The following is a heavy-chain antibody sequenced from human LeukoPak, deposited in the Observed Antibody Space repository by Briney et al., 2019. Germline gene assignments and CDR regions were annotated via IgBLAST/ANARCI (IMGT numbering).Heavy chain of an antibody. Sequence: SETLSLTCTVSGGSISSYYWSWIRQPPGKGLEWIGYIYYSGSTNYNPSLKSRVTISVDTSKNQFSLKLSSVTAADTAVYYCAGLRGNYYYYYYMDVWGKGTTVTVSS. CDR2: IYYSGST. CDR1: GGSISSYY. J-gene: IGHJ6*03. V-gene: IGHV4-59*08. CDR3: AGLRGNYYYYYYMDV.